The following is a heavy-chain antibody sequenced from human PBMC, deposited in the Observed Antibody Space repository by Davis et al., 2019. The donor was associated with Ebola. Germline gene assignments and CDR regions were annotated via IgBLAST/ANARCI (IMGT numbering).Heavy chain of an antibody. CDR3: AREYYGMDV. CDR2: IYYSGNT. CDR1: GGSISSDY. J-gene: IGHJ6*02. Sequence: SETLSLTCIVSGGSISSDYWSWIRQPPGQGLEWIGQIYYSGNTIYNPALKSRVTISVDTSKNQFSLKLSSVTAADTAIYYCAREYYGMDVWGQGTSVTVSS. V-gene: IGHV4-59*01.